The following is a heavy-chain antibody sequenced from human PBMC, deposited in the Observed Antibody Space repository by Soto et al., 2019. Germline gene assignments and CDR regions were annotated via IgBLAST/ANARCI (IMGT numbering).Heavy chain of an antibody. CDR2: INQDGSEK. CDR1: GFTFSSYW. D-gene: IGHD2-15*01. J-gene: IGHJ4*02. V-gene: IGHV3-7*01. Sequence: GGSLRLSCAASGFTFSSYWMSWVRQAPGKGLEWVANINQDGSEKDFLESVRGRFTISRDNAKNSLYLQMNSLRAEDTAVYYCSTTIGSCSGGTCFSPPYFDDWGQGTLVTVSS. CDR3: STTIGSCSGGTCFSPPYFDD.